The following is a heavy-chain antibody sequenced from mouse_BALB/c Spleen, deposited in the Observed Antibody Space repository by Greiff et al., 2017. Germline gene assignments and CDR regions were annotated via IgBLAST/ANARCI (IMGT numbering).Heavy chain of an antibody. CDR1: GFTFSSYY. V-gene: IGHV5-6-2*01. J-gene: IGHJ2*01. CDR3: ARSWDWFAY. Sequence: EVMLVESGGGLVKLGGSLKLSCAASGFTFSSYYMSWVRQTPEKRLELVAAINSNSGSTYYPDTVKGRFTISRDNAKNTLYLQMSSLKSEDTALYYCARSWDWFAYWGQGTTLTVSS. CDR2: INSNSGST. D-gene: IGHD4-1*01.